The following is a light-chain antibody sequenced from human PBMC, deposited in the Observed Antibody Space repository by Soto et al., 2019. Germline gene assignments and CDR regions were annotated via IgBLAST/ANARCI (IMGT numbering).Light chain of an antibody. CDR3: QQYSTLPHT. CDR2: GVS. J-gene: IGKJ2*01. V-gene: IGKV3-20*01. CDR1: QSVSNSF. Sequence: ESVLTQSPGTLSLSPGERATLSCRASQSVSNSFFAWYQQKPGQAPRLLIYGVSSRATGIPDRFSGSGSGTDFTLTISRLEPEEFVVYYCQQYSTLPHTFGQGTKREGK.